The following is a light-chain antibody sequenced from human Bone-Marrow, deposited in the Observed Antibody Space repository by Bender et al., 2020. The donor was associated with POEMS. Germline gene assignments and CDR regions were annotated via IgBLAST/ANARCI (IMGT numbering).Light chain of an antibody. CDR3: QVWDSSSDHSGVV. CDR1: IIESKS. V-gene: IGLV3-21*04. CDR2: SDS. J-gene: IGLJ2*01. Sequence: SYVLTQPPSVSVAPGKTASITCAGNIIESKSVHWYQQKPGQAPVLFMYSDSDRPSGIPERFSGSNSGKTATLTISRVEAGDEADYYCQVWDSSSDHSGVVFGGGTKLTVL.